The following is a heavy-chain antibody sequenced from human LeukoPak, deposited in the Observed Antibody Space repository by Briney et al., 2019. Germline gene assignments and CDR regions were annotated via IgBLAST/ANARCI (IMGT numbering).Heavy chain of an antibody. Sequence: GGSLRLSCAASGFTFNNYWMSWVRQAPGKGLEWVANIKQDGSEKYYVDSVKGRFTISRDNAKNSLYLQMNSPRAEDTAVYYCARDKSYRDSEDYWGQGTLVTVSS. CDR1: GFTFNNYW. CDR3: ARDKSYRDSEDY. V-gene: IGHV3-7*05. D-gene: IGHD4-17*01. J-gene: IGHJ4*02. CDR2: IKQDGSEK.